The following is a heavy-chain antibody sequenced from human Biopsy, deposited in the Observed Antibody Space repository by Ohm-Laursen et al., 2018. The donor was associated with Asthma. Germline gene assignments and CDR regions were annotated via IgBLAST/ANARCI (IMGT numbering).Heavy chain of an antibody. Sequence: TLSLTCDVSGGSISVSNWWSWVRQPPGRGLEWIGQIYHLGNANYNPSLKSRVTMSVDKSKNQFSLKSTSVTAADTAVYFCARRWRSYDSSNYYLDQWGQGTLVTVSS. V-gene: IGHV4-4*01. D-gene: IGHD3-22*01. J-gene: IGHJ4*02. CDR1: GGSISVSNW. CDR3: ARRWRSYDSSNYYLDQ. CDR2: IYHLGNA.